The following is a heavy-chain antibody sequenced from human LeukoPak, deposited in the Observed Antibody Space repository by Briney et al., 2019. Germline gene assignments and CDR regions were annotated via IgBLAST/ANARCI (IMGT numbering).Heavy chain of an antibody. CDR2: IYYSGST. CDR3: ARPYSSGWHGALDI. D-gene: IGHD6-19*01. V-gene: IGHV4-59*01. CDR1: GGSISSYY. J-gene: IGHJ3*02. Sequence: SETLSLTCTVSGGSISSYYWSWIRQPPGKGLEWIGNIYYSGSTKYNPSLKSRVTVSVDTSKNRFSLKLSSVTAADTAVYYCARPYSSGWHGALDIWGQGTMVTVSS.